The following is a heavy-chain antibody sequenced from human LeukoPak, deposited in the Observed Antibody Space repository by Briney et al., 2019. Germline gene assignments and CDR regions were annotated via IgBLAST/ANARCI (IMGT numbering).Heavy chain of an antibody. Sequence: GGSLRLSCAASGFTFDDYAMHWVRQAPGKGLEWVSGISWNSGSIGYADSVKGRFTISRDNAKNSLYLQMNSLRAGDTALYYCAKDREFVGRSFFDIWGQGTMVTVSS. CDR2: ISWNSGSI. J-gene: IGHJ3*02. V-gene: IGHV3-9*01. D-gene: IGHD1-26*01. CDR1: GFTFDDYA. CDR3: AKDREFVGRSFFDI.